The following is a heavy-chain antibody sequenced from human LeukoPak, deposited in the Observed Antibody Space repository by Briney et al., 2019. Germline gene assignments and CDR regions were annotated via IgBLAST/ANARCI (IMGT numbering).Heavy chain of an antibody. CDR2: ISSSSYI. CDR1: GFTFSRYS. D-gene: IGHD5-18*01. J-gene: IGHJ4*02. V-gene: IGHV3-21*01. CDR3: ARILRGYSYGLGDY. Sequence: GGSLRLSCAASGFTFSRYSMNWVRQAPGKGLEWVSSISSSSYIYYADSVKGRFTISRDNAKNSLYLQMNSLRAEDTAVYYCARILRGYSYGLGDYWGQGTLVTVSS.